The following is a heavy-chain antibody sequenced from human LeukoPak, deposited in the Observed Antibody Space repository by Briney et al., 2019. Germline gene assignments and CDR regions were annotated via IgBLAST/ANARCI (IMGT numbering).Heavy chain of an antibody. V-gene: IGHV4-59*12. CDR2: IYYSGST. D-gene: IGHD6-19*01. CDR3: ARERFRDSSGWYRGAFDI. Sequence: SETLSLTCTVSGGSISSYYWSWIRQPPGKGLEWIGYIYYSGSTNYKPSLKSRVTISVETSKNQFSLQLNSVTPEDTAVYFCARERFRDSSGWYRGAFDIWGQGTMVTVSS. CDR1: GGSISSYY. J-gene: IGHJ3*02.